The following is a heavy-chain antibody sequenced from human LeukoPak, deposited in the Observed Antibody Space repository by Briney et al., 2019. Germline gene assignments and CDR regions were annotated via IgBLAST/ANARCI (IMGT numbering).Heavy chain of an antibody. CDR2: ISSDGNNQ. Sequence: GGSLRLSCAASGFTFTNYILHWVRQAPGRGLEWVAVISSDGNNQYYADSVKGRFTISRDNAKSSLYLQMNSLRAEDTAVYYCARDPGGLAGADVDYWGQGTLVTVSS. CDR1: GFTFTNYI. CDR3: ARDPGGLAGADVDY. J-gene: IGHJ4*02. V-gene: IGHV3-30*04. D-gene: IGHD3/OR15-3a*01.